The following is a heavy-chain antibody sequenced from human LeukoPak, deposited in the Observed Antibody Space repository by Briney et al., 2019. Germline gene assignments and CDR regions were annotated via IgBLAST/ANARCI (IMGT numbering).Heavy chain of an antibody. CDR1: GGTFSSYA. CDR2: IIPILGIA. Sequence: SVKVSCKAPGGTFSSYAISWVRQAPRQGLEWMGRIIPILGIANYAQKFQGRVTITADKSTSTAYMELSSLRSEDTAVYYCARERGEQWLVLDVFDIWGQGTMVTVSS. D-gene: IGHD6-19*01. CDR3: ARERGEQWLVLDVFDI. J-gene: IGHJ3*02. V-gene: IGHV1-69*04.